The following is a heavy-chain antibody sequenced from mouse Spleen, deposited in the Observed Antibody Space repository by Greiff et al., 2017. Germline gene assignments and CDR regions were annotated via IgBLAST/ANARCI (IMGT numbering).Heavy chain of an antibody. V-gene: IGHV14-4*01. CDR1: GFNIKDDY. CDR3: TGGYPHWYFDV. J-gene: IGHJ1*01. D-gene: IGHD2-2*01. CDR2: IDPENGDT. Sequence: VQLQQSGAELVRPGASVKLSCTASGFNIKDDYMHWVKQRPEQGLEWIGWIDPENGDTEYASKFQGKATITADTSSNTAYLQLSSLTSEDTAVYYCTGGYPHWYFDVWGAGTTVTVSS.